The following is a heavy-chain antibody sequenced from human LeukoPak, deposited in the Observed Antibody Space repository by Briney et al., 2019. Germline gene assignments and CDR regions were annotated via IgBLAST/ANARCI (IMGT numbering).Heavy chain of an antibody. J-gene: IGHJ4*02. CDR3: ARTAGVIVPPAYFDY. V-gene: IGHV1-69*13. Sequence: GASVKVSCKASGYTFTSYGISWVRQAPGQGLEWMGGIIPIFGTANYAQKFQGRVTITADESTSTAYMELSSLRSEDTAVYYCARTAGVIVPPAYFDYWGQGTLVTVSS. CDR1: GYTFTSYG. CDR2: IIPIFGTA. D-gene: IGHD3-16*02.